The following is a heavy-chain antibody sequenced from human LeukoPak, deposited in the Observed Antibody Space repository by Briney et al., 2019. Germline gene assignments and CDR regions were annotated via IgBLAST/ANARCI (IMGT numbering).Heavy chain of an antibody. CDR2: IIPIFGTT. D-gene: IGHD3-10*01. J-gene: IGHJ6*03. V-gene: IGHV1-69*06. Sequence: GASVKVSGKASGYTCTGYYMHWVRQAPGQGLEWMGGIIPIFGTTNYAQKFQGRVTITADKSTSTAYMELSSLRSEDTAVYYCVRDSITMVRGVTYYYYYMDVWGKGTTVTVSS. CDR1: GYTCTGYY. CDR3: VRDSITMVRGVTYYYYYMDV.